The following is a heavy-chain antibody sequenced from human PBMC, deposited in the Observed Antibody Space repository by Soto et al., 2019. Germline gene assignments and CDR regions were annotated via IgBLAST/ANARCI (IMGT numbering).Heavy chain of an antibody. CDR1: GFTFSSYA. Sequence: EVQLLESGGGLVQPGGSLRLSCAASGFTFSSYAMSWVRQAPGKGLEWVSAISGSGGSTYYADSVKGRFTISRDNSKNTMYLRMNSLRAEDKAVYYCAKAYGITGNTNWYFDLWGRGTLVTVSS. V-gene: IGHV3-23*01. CDR3: AKAYGITGNTNWYFDL. CDR2: ISGSGGST. J-gene: IGHJ2*01. D-gene: IGHD1-7*01.